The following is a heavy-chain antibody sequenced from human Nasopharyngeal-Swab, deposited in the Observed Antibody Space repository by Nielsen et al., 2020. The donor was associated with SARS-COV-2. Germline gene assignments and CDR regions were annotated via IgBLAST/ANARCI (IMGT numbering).Heavy chain of an antibody. CDR2: ISYEGSIR. J-gene: IGHJ4*02. CDR1: GFTFNNFG. Sequence: GESLKISCAASGFTFNNFGMHWVRQAPGKGLEWVAFISYEGSIRNSIDSVKGRFTVSRDSSKNTVYLQMNSLRPDDTAVYFCAKSMAYFQLSGTYNHDFWGQGTLVTVSS. CDR3: AKSMAYFQLSGTYNHDF. V-gene: IGHV3-30*18. D-gene: IGHD2-21*01.